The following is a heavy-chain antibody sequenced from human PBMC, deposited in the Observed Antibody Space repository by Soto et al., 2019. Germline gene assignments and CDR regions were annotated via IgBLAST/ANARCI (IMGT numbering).Heavy chain of an antibody. Sequence: QVQLVQSGAAVKKPGSSVKVSCKSSGDSFGSYAFSWLRQAPGQGLAWMGGIVPVFGPGNSVEKFRDRITITAEDSTSTVYMELRSLRSDDTAVYYCARGGRIAATTLDHWGQGTLVTVSS. CDR3: ARGGRIAATTLDH. CDR2: IVPVFGPG. CDR1: GDSFGSYA. V-gene: IGHV1-69*01. D-gene: IGHD6-13*01. J-gene: IGHJ4*02.